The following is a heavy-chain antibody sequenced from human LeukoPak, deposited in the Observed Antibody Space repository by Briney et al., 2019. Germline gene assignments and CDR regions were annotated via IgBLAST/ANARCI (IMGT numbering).Heavy chain of an antibody. J-gene: IGHJ4*02. Sequence: ASVKVSCKASGYTFTSYDINWARQATGQGLEWMGWMNPNSGNTGYAQKFQGRVTITRNTSISTAYMELSSLRSEETAVYYCARGSGVGIAAADYWGQGTLVTVSS. CDR1: GYTFTSYD. D-gene: IGHD6-13*01. CDR3: ARGSGVGIAAADY. V-gene: IGHV1-8*03. CDR2: MNPNSGNT.